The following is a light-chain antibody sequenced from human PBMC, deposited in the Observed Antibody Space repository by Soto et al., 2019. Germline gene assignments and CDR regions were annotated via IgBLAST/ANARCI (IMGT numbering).Light chain of an antibody. CDR2: STS. CDR3: LLYYGGAQAV. V-gene: IGLV7-43*01. Sequence: QAVVTQEHSLTVSPGGTVTLTCASSTGAVTSGYYPNWFQQKPGQAPRALIDSTSNKHSWTPARFSGSLLGGKAALTLSGVHPEDEAEYYCLLYYGGAQAVFGGGTKLTVL. J-gene: IGLJ2*01. CDR1: TGAVTSGYY.